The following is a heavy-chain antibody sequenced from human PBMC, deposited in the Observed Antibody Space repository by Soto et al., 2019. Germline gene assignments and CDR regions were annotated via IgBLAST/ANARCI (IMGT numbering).Heavy chain of an antibody. CDR3: AREPYGSGSA. J-gene: IGHJ5*02. D-gene: IGHD3-10*01. Sequence: PSETLSLTCAVYGGSFSGYYWSWIRQPPGKGLEWIGEINHSGSTNYNPSLKSRVTISVDTSKNQFSLKLSSVTAADTAVYYCAREPYGSGSAWGQGTLVTVSS. V-gene: IGHV4-34*01. CDR2: INHSGST. CDR1: GGSFSGYY.